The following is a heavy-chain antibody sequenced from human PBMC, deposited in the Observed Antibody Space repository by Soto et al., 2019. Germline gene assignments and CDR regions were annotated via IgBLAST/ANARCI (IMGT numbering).Heavy chain of an antibody. CDR2: IIPILGIA. V-gene: IGHV1-69*02. Sequence: QVQLVQSGAEVKKPGSSVKVSCKASGGTFSSYTISWVRQAPGQGLEWMGRIIPILGIANYAQKFQGRVTITADKSTSTAYMELSSLRSEDTAAYYCARGGRGSHYYYGMDVWGQGTTVTVSS. J-gene: IGHJ6*02. D-gene: IGHD3-16*01. CDR1: GGTFSSYT. CDR3: ARGGRGSHYYYGMDV.